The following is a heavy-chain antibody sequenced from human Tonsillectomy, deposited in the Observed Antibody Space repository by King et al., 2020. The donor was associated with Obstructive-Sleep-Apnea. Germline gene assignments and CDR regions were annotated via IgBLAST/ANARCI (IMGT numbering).Heavy chain of an antibody. Sequence: VQLQQWGAGLLKPSETLSLTCAVYGGSFSGYYWSWIRQPPGKGLEWIGEINHSGSTNYNPSLKSRVTISVDTSKNQFSLKLSSVTAADTAVYYCAREAYDYVCGSYRPYYFDYWGQGTLVTVSS. V-gene: IGHV4-34*01. D-gene: IGHD3-16*02. J-gene: IGHJ4*02. CDR3: AREAYDYVCGSYRPYYFDY. CDR1: GGSFSGYY. CDR2: INHSGST.